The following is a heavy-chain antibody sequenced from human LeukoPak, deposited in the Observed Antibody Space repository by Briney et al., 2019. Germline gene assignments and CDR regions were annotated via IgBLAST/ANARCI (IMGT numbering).Heavy chain of an antibody. J-gene: IGHJ4*02. Sequence: ASVKVSCKASGYTFTDYYIHWVRQAPGQGLEWMGWINPNSGGTDYAQKSQGRVTMTRDTSISTAYMELSRLRSDDTAVCYCARSNTSGYYPPTLRFWGQGTLVTVSS. CDR2: INPNSGGT. CDR1: GYTFTDYY. D-gene: IGHD3-22*01. V-gene: IGHV1-2*02. CDR3: ARSNTSGYYPPTLRF.